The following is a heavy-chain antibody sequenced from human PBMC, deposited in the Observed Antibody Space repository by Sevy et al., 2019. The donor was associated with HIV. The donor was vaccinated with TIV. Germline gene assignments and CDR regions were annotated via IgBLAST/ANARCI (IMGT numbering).Heavy chain of an antibody. J-gene: IGHJ4*02. CDR3: AGENAWGRGYS. Sequence: SETLSLTCTVSGGSITSLYWNWIRQPPGKGLEWIANIYYNGHINDYPSLKSRVTLSLDTSKNQFSLRLSSVTAADTAMYYCAGENAWGRGYSWGQGTLVTVSS. CDR1: GGSITSLY. D-gene: IGHD1-26*01. V-gene: IGHV4-59*08. CDR2: IYYNGHI.